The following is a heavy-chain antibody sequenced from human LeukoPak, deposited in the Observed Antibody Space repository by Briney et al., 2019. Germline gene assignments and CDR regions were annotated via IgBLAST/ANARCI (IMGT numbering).Heavy chain of an antibody. CDR1: GFAFSSYW. D-gene: IGHD5-18*01. CDR2: ISPDGSAE. Sequence: GGSLRLSCVASGFAFSSYWMSWVRQAPGKGLELVANISPDGSAEDYVDSVRGRFAISRDNAKNTLYLQMNSLRAEDTAVYYCAKESVDTAMVTGQAFDYWGQGTLVTVSS. J-gene: IGHJ4*02. V-gene: IGHV3-7*01. CDR3: AKESVDTAMVTGQAFDY.